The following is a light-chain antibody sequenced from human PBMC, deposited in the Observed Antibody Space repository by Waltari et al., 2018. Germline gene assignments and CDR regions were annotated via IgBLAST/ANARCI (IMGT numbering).Light chain of an antibody. CDR3: AAWDDSLNVV. V-gene: IGLV1-44*01. CDR2: SNN. J-gene: IGLJ2*01. Sequence: QSVLTQPPSASGTPGQRVTISCSGSSSNIGSNTVNWYQQLPGTAPKLLIYSNNQRASGVPDRFPGSKSGTSASLAISGLQSEDEADYYCAAWDDSLNVVFGGGTKLTVL. CDR1: SSNIGSNT.